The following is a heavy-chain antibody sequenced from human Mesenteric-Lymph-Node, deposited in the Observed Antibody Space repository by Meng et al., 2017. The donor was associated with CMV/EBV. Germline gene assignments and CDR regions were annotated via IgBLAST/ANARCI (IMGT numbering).Heavy chain of an antibody. CDR2: IYSGGST. CDR3: AKEEIPTFYTLPDY. Sequence: GESLKISCAASGFTVSSHYMNWVRQAPGKGLEWVSIIYSGGSTYYADSVRGRFTISRDPSKNTLYLQMNSLRAEDTAVYYCAKEEIPTFYTLPDYWGQGTLVTVSS. CDR1: GFTVSSHY. V-gene: IGHV3-53*01. D-gene: IGHD3-16*01. J-gene: IGHJ4*02.